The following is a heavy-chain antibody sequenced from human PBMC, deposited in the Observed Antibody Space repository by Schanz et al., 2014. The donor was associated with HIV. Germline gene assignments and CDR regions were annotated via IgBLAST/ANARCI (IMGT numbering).Heavy chain of an antibody. CDR3: ARLYYDSWGGKDEYYFDY. J-gene: IGHJ4*02. CDR2: ISNDGSNK. Sequence: QAQLVESGGGVVQPGKSLRLSCAASGFTFSNHGMHWVRQAPGKGLEWVAVISNDGSNKYYADSGKGRFTISRDNSKNTLYLQMNSLRAEDTAVYYCARLYYDSWGGKDEYYFDYWGQGTLVTVSS. CDR1: GFTFSNHG. D-gene: IGHD3-3*01. V-gene: IGHV3-30*03.